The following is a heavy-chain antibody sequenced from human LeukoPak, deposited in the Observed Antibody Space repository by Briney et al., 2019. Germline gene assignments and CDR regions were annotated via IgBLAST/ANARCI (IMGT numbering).Heavy chain of an antibody. J-gene: IGHJ6*03. D-gene: IGHD3-9*01. Sequence: ASVKVSCKASGYTFTSYYMHWVRQAPGRGLEWMGWISAYNGNTNYAQKLQGRVTMTTDTSTSTAYMELRSLRSDDTAVYYCARDRGLRYFDWLSYYYYYYMDVWGKGTTVTVSS. CDR1: GYTFTSYY. CDR2: ISAYNGNT. CDR3: ARDRGLRYFDWLSYYYYYYMDV. V-gene: IGHV1-18*04.